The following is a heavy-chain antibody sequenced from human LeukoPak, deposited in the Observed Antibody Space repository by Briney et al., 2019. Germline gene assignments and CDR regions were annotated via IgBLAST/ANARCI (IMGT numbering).Heavy chain of an antibody. V-gene: IGHV3-9*01. J-gene: IGHJ4*02. D-gene: IGHD4-17*01. Sequence: PGRSLRPSCAASGFTFDDYAMYWVRQAPGKGLEWVSGISWNSGSIGYADSVKGRFTISRDNAKDSLYLQMNSLRAEDTALYYCAKANHYGDYLDYWGQGTLVTVSS. CDR1: GFTFDDYA. CDR3: AKANHYGDYLDY. CDR2: ISWNSGSI.